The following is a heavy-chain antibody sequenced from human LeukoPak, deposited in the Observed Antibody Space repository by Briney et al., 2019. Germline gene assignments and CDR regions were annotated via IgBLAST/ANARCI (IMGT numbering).Heavy chain of an antibody. V-gene: IGHV3-7*01. CDR2: IKQDGSEK. D-gene: IGHD3-22*01. Sequence: GGSLRLSCAASEFIISPYSMRWVRQAPGKGLEWVANIKQDGSEKYNVDSAKGRFTISRDNAKNSVSLQMHSLRVEDTAVYYCASAIHRYLASSGSFDIWGQGTMVTVSS. CDR3: ASAIHRYLASSGSFDI. CDR1: EFIISPYS. J-gene: IGHJ3*02.